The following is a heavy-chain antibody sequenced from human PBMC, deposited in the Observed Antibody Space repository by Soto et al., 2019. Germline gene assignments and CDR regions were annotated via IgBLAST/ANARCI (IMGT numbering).Heavy chain of an antibody. CDR2: IIPFFGPS. CDR3: ARVGRITTYGMAV. J-gene: IGHJ6*02. CDR1: GGTFSSYP. V-gene: IGHV1-69*01. Sequence: QVQLVQSGAEVKKPGSSLQVSCGASGGTFSSYPINWVRPAPGQGLDWMGGIIPFFGPSNYAQKFPGRVTMTADEFTSAAYMELRSLRSEYTAEYYCARVGRITTYGMAVWGHGTTVTSSS. D-gene: IGHD1-26*01.